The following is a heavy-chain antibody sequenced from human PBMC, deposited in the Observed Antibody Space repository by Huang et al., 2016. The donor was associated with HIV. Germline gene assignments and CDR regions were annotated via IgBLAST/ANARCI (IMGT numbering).Heavy chain of an antibody. V-gene: IGHV1-2*02. CDR2: INPNSGGT. CDR3: ARDPMVRGVPHDY. D-gene: IGHD3-10*01. Sequence: HVQLVQSGAEVKKPGASVKVSCRASGYTFADYFIHWVRQAPGQRLEWMGWINPNSGGTNYAQMFQGRVTMTRDTSISTAYMELSRLRSDDTAVYYCARDPMVRGVPHDYWGQGTLVTVSS. J-gene: IGHJ4*02. CDR1: GYTFADYF.